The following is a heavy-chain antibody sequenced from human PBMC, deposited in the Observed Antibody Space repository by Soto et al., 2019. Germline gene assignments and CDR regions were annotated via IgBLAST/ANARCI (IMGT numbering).Heavy chain of an antibody. Sequence: SLRLSCGASGFTFSNYGFHWVRQAPGKGLEWVAVVWYDGSNKYYADSVKGRFTISRDDSKNTLYLQMNSLRGEDTAVYYCARDHSGYYFDYWGQGTLVTVSS. J-gene: IGHJ4*02. CDR3: ARDHSGYYFDY. CDR2: VWYDGSNK. D-gene: IGHD5-12*01. CDR1: GFTFSNYG. V-gene: IGHV3-33*01.